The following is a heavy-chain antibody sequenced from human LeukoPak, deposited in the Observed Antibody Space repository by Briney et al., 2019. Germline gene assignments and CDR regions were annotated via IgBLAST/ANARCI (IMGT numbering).Heavy chain of an antibody. V-gene: IGHV5-51*01. J-gene: IGHJ4*02. Sequence: GESLKISCKGSGYNFRNNWIGWVRQMPGKGLAWMGHIYPEESDVRYSPVFQGQVTISVDKSINTAFLQWTSLKASDTDMYYCARLGVSSGWFSLYWGQGTLVTVSS. CDR2: IYPEESDV. D-gene: IGHD6-19*01. CDR1: GYNFRNNW. CDR3: ARLGVSSGWFSLY.